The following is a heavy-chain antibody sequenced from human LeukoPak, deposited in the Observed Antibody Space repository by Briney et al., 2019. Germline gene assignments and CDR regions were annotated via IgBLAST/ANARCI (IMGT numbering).Heavy chain of an antibody. J-gene: IGHJ4*02. CDR3: AREGNSWYYTDY. CDR2: MKQDGSEK. V-gene: IGHV3-7*01. D-gene: IGHD6-13*01. Sequence: GGSLRLSCAASGFTFGSYWMTWVRQAPGKGLEWAATMKQDGSEKYYVDSVKGRFTISRDDAKNSLYLQMNTLTVEDTAVYYCAREGNSWYYTDYWGQGTLVTVSS. CDR1: GFTFGSYW.